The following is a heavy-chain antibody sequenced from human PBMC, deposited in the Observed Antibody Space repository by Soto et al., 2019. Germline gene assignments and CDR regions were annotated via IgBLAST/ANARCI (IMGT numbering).Heavy chain of an antibody. D-gene: IGHD1-1*01. CDR3: WKIPSTGPYNFDY. CDR2: VYPGDSDT. J-gene: IGHJ4*02. CDR1: GYIFTSYW. V-gene: IGHV5-51*01. Sequence: PGESLKISCKASGYIFTSYWLGWVRQMPGKGLEWMGIVYPGDSDTRYSPSFQGQVTISVDKSNSTAYLQWSSLKASETAMQYFWKIPSTGPYNFDYWGQXTXVTVSS.